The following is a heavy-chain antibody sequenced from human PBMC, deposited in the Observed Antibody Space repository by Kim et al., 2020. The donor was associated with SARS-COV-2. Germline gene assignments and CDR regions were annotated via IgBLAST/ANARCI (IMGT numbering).Heavy chain of an antibody. Sequence: ASVKVSCKASGYTFGSYGINWVRQAPGQGLEWMGWINTYNVDTYYAQKFQGRVTMTTDTSTNTAYMEVRSLRSDDTAVYYCARWGAIIERPDSEIDYWGRGTLVTVSS. CDR3: ARWGAIIERPDSEIDY. CDR1: GYTFGSYG. CDR2: INTYNVDT. D-gene: IGHD3-10*01. J-gene: IGHJ4*02. V-gene: IGHV1-18*01.